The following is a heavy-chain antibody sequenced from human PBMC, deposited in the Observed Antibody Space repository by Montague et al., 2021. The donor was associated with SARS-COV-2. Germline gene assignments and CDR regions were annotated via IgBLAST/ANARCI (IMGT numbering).Heavy chain of an antibody. CDR3: AKASRGYGGDFDS. CDR2: IFYSGST. V-gene: IGHV4-59*02. Sequence: SETLSLTCSVSGDSVNRNYWSWVRQPPGKGLEWLGYIFYSGSTYNPSLNSRVTMSRDTSKNHFSLNLISVTAADTAGYYCAKASRGYGGDFDSWGQGTLVIVSS. J-gene: IGHJ4*02. D-gene: IGHD4-23*01. CDR1: GDSVNRNY.